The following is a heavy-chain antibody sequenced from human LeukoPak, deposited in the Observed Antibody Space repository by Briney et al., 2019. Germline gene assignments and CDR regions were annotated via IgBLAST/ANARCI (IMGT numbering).Heavy chain of an antibody. CDR1: GYTFTSYG. D-gene: IGHD6-6*01. CDR2: ISAYNGNT. V-gene: IGHV1-18*01. J-gene: IGHJ6*03. CDR3: ARNLYSSSSGYYYYMDV. Sequence: ASVKVSCKASGYTFTSYGISWVRQAPGQGLEWMGWISAYNGNTNYAQKLQGRVTMTTDTSTSTAYMELRSLRSDDTAVYYCARNLYSSSSGYYYYMDVWGKGTTVTVSS.